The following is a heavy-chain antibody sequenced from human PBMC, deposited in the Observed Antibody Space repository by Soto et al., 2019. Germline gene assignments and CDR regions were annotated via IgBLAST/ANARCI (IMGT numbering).Heavy chain of an antibody. CDR2: IYYSGST. V-gene: IGHV4-61*01. CDR3: ARVPVDTAMVNYFDY. J-gene: IGHJ4*02. Sequence: SETLSLSCTVSGGSVSSGSYYWSWIRQPPGKGLEWIGYIYYSGSTNYNPSLKSRVTISVDTSKNQFSLKLSSVTAADTAVYYCARVPVDTAMVNYFDYWGQGTLVTVSS. CDR1: GGSVSSGSYY. D-gene: IGHD5-18*01.